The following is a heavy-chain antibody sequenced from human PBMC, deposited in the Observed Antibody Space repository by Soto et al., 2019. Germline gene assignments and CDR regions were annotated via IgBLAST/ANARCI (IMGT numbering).Heavy chain of an antibody. CDR3: ASQAYSSSFWGWFDP. CDR2: IYYSGST. CDR1: GGSISSGGYS. J-gene: IGHJ5*02. D-gene: IGHD6-6*01. V-gene: IGHV4-30-2*02. Sequence: QLQLQESGSGLVKPSQTLSLTCAVSGGSISSGGYSWSWIRQPPGKGLEWIGYIYYSGSTNYNPSLKSRVTISVDTSKNQFSLKLSSVTAADTAVYYCASQAYSSSFWGWFDPWGQGTLVTVSS.